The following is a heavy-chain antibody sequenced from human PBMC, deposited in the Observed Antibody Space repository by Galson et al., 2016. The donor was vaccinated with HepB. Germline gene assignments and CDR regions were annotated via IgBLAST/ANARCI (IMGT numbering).Heavy chain of an antibody. CDR3: ARDCGHYVLDY. D-gene: IGHD3-10*02. J-gene: IGHJ4*02. CDR1: GFRFASCH. V-gene: IGHV1-46*01. CDR2: VYPESGRT. Sequence: SVKVSCKAPGFRFASCHMHWVRQAPGQGLEWMGIVYPESGRTSYAQKFQGRVTMTSDMSTSTVHMEVRSLRSEDTAVYYCARDCGHYVLDYWGQGTLVTVSA.